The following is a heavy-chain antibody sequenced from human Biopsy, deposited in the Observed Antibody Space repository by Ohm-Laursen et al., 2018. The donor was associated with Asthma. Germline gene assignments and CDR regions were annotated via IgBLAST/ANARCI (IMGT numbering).Heavy chain of an antibody. CDR1: GYTFNSAG. J-gene: IGHJ6*02. CDR2: ISVYNGNT. CDR3: ARAVDYSHYYGIDV. D-gene: IGHD3-10*01. V-gene: IGHV1-18*01. Sequence: ASVKVSCKTSGYTFNSAGITWVRQAPGRGLEWMGWISVYNGNTKVAQKLQDRVTMITDTPTSTAYMELRSLRSDDTAVYFCARAVDYSHYYGIDVWGQGTTVTVS.